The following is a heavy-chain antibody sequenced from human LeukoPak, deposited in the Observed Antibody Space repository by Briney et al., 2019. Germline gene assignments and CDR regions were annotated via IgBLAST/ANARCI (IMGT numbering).Heavy chain of an antibody. CDR3: AKVARSGSYSVYYYMDV. Sequence: GRSLRLSCAASGFTFSSYAMHWVRQAPGKGLEWVAVISYDGSNKYYTDSVKGRFTISRDNSKNTLYLQMNRLRAEDTAVYYCAKVARSGSYSVYYYMDVWGKGTMVTVSS. CDR2: ISYDGSNK. V-gene: IGHV3-30-3*01. D-gene: IGHD1-26*01. J-gene: IGHJ6*03. CDR1: GFTFSSYA.